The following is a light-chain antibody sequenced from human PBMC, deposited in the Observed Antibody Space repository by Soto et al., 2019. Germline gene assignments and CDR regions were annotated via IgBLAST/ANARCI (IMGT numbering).Light chain of an antibody. CDR1: SSDVGGYKY. CDR3: SSYAGSNNYV. J-gene: IGLJ1*01. V-gene: IGLV2-8*01. CDR2: AVS. Sequence: QSVLTQPHSASGSPGQSVTISCTGTSSDVGGYKYVSWYQQYPGKAPKLMIYAVSKRPSGVPDRFSGSKSGNTASLTVSGLQAEDEADYYCSSYAGSNNYVFGTGTKVTVL.